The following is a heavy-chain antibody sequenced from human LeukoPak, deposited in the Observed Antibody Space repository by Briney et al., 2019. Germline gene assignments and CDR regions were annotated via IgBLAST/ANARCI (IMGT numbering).Heavy chain of an antibody. D-gene: IGHD2-15*01. J-gene: IGHJ4*02. CDR2: IYYSGSS. CDR3: ARDRGGYCGGVSCPDMYYFDY. CDR1: GGSISSYY. Sequence: SETLSLTCTVTGGSISSYYWSWIRHPRGKGLEWIGYIYYSGSSSYNPSLKSRVTISVDTFKNQFSLKLNSVTAADTAVYYCARDRGGYCGGVSCPDMYYFDYWGRGTLVTVSS. V-gene: IGHV4-59*01.